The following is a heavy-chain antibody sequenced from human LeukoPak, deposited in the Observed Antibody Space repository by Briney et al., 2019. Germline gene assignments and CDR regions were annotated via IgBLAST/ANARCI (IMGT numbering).Heavy chain of an antibody. CDR1: GYTFTGYC. Sequence: ASVKVSCKASGYTFTGYCMHWVRQAPGQGLEWMGWINPNSGDTNYAQKLQGRVTMTTDTSTSTAYMELRSLRSDDTAVYYCARERDAWLTSDYWGQGTLVTVSS. CDR2: INPNSGDT. J-gene: IGHJ4*02. V-gene: IGHV1-18*04. CDR3: ARERDAWLTSDY. D-gene: IGHD5-18*01.